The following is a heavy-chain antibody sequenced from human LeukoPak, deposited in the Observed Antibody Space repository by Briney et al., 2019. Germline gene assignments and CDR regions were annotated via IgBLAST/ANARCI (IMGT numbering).Heavy chain of an antibody. J-gene: IGHJ4*02. CDR2: IYTSGST. D-gene: IGHD3-10*01. Sequence: SQTLSLTCTVSGGSISSGSYYWSWIRQPAGKGLEWIGRIYTSGSTNYNPSLKSRVTISVDTSKNQFSLKLSSVTAADTAVYYCARHRLGRPGSRGVYDYWGQGTLVTVSS. CDR3: ARHRLGRPGSRGVYDY. CDR1: GGSISSGSYY. V-gene: IGHV4-61*02.